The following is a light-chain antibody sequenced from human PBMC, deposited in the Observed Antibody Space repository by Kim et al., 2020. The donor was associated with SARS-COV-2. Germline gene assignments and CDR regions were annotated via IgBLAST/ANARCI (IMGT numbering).Light chain of an antibody. CDR2: YDS. V-gene: IGLV3-21*04. CDR3: QVWDSYSDHWV. Sequence: SYELTQPPSVSVAPGKTARITCGGDNIGRKSVHWYQQKPGQAPVLVIYYDSDRPSGIPERFSGSNSGNTATLTISRVEAGDEADYYCQVWDSYSDHWVLGGGTQVTVL. CDR1: NIGRKS. J-gene: IGLJ3*02.